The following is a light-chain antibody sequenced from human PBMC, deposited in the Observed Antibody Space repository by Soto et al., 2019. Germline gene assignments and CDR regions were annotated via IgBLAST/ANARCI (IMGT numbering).Light chain of an antibody. CDR2: DTS. J-gene: IGKJ1*01. CDR3: QQYNNWPRT. CDR1: QSVSSN. Sequence: EIVMTQSPATLSVSPGERATLSCRASQSVSSNLAWYQQKPGQAPNLLIYDTSTRASGIPARFSGSGSGTDFTLTISSLQSEDFAVYYCQQYNNWPRTFDQGTKVDIK. V-gene: IGKV3-15*01.